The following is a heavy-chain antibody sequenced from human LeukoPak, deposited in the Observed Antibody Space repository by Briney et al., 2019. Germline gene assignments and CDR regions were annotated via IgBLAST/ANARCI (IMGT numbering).Heavy chain of an antibody. J-gene: IGHJ4*02. D-gene: IGHD3-3*01. Sequence: TGGSLRLSCAASGFTFSSYSMNWVRQAPGKGLEWVSSISSSSSYIYYADSVNGRFTISRDNAKNSLYLQMNSLRAEDTAVYYCARWADYDFWSGSDYWGQGTLVTVSS. CDR1: GFTFSSYS. CDR2: ISSSSSYI. V-gene: IGHV3-21*01. CDR3: ARWADYDFWSGSDY.